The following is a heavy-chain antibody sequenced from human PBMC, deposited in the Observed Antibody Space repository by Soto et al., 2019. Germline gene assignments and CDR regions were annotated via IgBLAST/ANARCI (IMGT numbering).Heavy chain of an antibody. CDR2: IVPLFRTT. CDR1: GGTFSRYA. J-gene: IGHJ6*02. V-gene: IGHV1-69*06. CDR3: ARGGYSSFWINLLDRSCMVF. Sequence: SVKVSCKTSGGTFSRYALSWVRQAPRQGLEWMGGIVPLFRTTNYAQKFQGRVTITADTSTYTVYMELSGLRSGDTAVYYCARGGYSSFWINLLDRSCMVFWYQGTT. D-gene: IGHD5-12*01.